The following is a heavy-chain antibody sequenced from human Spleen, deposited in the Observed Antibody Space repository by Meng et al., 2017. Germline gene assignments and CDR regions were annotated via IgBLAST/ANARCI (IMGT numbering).Heavy chain of an antibody. D-gene: IGHD5/OR15-5a*01. CDR3: ARSVNWFDP. CDR2: IYSSGRT. Sequence: QVMLQGSGPGLLKPSETLELTCSVSGGSSSLVYWSWIRQPAGEGLEWIGSIYSSGRTNYNSSLKSRSTMSVDTSKNQFSMSLSCVTAADTAVYYCARSVNWFDPWGQGTLVTVSS. V-gene: IGHV4-4*07. CDR1: GGSSSLVY. J-gene: IGHJ5*02.